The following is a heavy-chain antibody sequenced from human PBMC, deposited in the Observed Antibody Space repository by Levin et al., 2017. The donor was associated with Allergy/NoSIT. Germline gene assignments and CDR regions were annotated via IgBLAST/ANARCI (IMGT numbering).Heavy chain of an antibody. D-gene: IGHD3-10*01. V-gene: IGHV3-30*18. CDR1: GFTFSSYG. Sequence: GGSLRLSCAASGFTFSSYGMHWVRQAPGKGLEWVAVISYDGSNKYYADSVKGRFTISRDNSKNTLYLQMNSLRAEDTAVYYCAKDRGFREPLGEYYFDYWGQGTLVTVSS. CDR2: ISYDGSNK. CDR3: AKDRGFREPLGEYYFDY. J-gene: IGHJ4*02.